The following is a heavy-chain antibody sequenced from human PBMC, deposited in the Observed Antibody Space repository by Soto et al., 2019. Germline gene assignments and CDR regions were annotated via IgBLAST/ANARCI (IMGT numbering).Heavy chain of an antibody. CDR3: ARRGSGGVHDAFDI. D-gene: IGHD2-15*01. Sequence: QLQLQESGPGLVKPSETLSLTCTVSGGSISSSSYYWGWIRQPPGKGLEWVGSIYYSGSTYYNPSLKSRVTISVDTSKNQFSLKLSSVTAADTAVYYCARRGSGGVHDAFDIWGQGTMVTVSS. CDR1: GGSISSSSYY. J-gene: IGHJ3*02. V-gene: IGHV4-39*01. CDR2: IYYSGST.